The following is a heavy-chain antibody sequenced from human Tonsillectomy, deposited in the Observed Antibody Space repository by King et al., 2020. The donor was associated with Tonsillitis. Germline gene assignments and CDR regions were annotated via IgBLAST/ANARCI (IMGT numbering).Heavy chain of an antibody. Sequence: VQLVESGGGLVKPGGSLRHSCAASGFTFSDYYMTWIRQAPGKGLEWVSYISSSGSMKYYADSVKCRFSISRDNAKKSLYLQMNSLRAEDTAVYYCASSSGYFDYWGQGTLVTVSS. J-gene: IGHJ4*02. V-gene: IGHV3-11*01. CDR2: ISSSGSMK. CDR1: GFTFSDYY. CDR3: ASSSGYFDY. D-gene: IGHD3-22*01.